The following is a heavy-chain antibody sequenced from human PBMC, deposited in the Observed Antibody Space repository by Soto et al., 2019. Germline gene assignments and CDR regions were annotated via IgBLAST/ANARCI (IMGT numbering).Heavy chain of an antibody. V-gene: IGHV1-2*04. CDR1: GYTFTGYY. Sequence: ASVKVSCKASGYTFTGYYMHWVRQAPGQGLEWMGWINPNSGGTNYAQKFQGWVTMTRDTSISTAYMELSRLRSDDTAVYYCARGWLRDTAMVTSSYYYYGMDVWGQAPTVTVSS. D-gene: IGHD5-18*01. CDR3: ARGWLRDTAMVTSSYYYYGMDV. J-gene: IGHJ6*02. CDR2: INPNSGGT.